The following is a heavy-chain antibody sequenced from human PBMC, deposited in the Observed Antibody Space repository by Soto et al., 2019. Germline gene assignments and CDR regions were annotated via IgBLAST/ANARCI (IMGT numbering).Heavy chain of an antibody. CDR2: ISSSSSYI. D-gene: IGHD3-3*01. J-gene: IGHJ3*02. V-gene: IGHV3-21*01. Sequence: PGGSLRLSCAASGFTFSSYSMNWVRQAPGKGLEWVSSISSSSSYIYYADSVKGRFTISRDNAKNSLYLQMNSLRAEDTAVYYCARDFLYDFWSGYPPFDIWGQGTMVTVSS. CDR1: GFTFSSYS. CDR3: ARDFLYDFWSGYPPFDI.